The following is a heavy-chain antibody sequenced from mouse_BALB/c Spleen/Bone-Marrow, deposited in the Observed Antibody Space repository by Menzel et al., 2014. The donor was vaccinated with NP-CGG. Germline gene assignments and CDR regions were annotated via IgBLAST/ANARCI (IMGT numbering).Heavy chain of an antibody. V-gene: IGHV1-28*01. J-gene: IGHJ4*01. CDR3: ARRDYGSSFYAMDY. Sequence: EVQLQQSGPELMKPGASVKISCKASGYSFTSYYMHWVKQSHGKSLEWIGYIDPFNGGTSYNQKFKSKATLTVDKSSSTAYMHLSSLTSEDSAVYYCARRDYGSSFYAMDYWGQGTSVTVSS. CDR2: IDPFNGGT. D-gene: IGHD1-1*01. CDR1: GYSFTSYY.